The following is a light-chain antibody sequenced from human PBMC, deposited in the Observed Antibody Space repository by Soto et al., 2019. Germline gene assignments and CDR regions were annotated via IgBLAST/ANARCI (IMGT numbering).Light chain of an antibody. Sequence: DIHLTQSPSFLSASVGDRVTITCRASQDFGSYLVWYQRQPGKAPKLLIYGASTLQSGVPSRFSGGQSGTEFTLTIINLQPEDFDSYYCQQLFDYPLSFGGGTEGEIK. CDR2: GAS. CDR1: QDFGSY. V-gene: IGKV1-9*01. J-gene: IGKJ4*01. CDR3: QQLFDYPLS.